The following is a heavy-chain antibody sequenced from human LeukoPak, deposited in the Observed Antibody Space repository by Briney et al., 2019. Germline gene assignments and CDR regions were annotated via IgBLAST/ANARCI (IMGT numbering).Heavy chain of an antibody. D-gene: IGHD1-7*01. V-gene: IGHV4-39*01. J-gene: IGHJ5*02. Sequence: SETLSLTCTVSGGSISSSSYYWGWIRQPPGKGLEWIGSIFYSGSAYYNPSLKSRVAISVDTSKNQFSLKLSSVTAADTAVYYCARQEGTLNWFDPWGQGTLVTVSS. CDR3: ARQEGTLNWFDP. CDR2: IFYSGSA. CDR1: GGSISSSSYY.